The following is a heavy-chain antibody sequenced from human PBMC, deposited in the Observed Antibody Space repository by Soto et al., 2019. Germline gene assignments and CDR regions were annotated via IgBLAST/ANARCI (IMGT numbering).Heavy chain of an antibody. CDR3: ARGLFSDGFDY. CDR2: IYYSGST. Sequence: PSETLSLTCTVSGGSISSYYWSWIRQPPWKGLEWIGEIYYSGSTNYNPSLKSRVTISVDTSKNQFSLKLSSVTAADTAVYYCARGLFSDGFDYWGQGTLVTVSS. J-gene: IGHJ4*02. D-gene: IGHD3-9*01. CDR1: GGSISSYY. V-gene: IGHV4-59*12.